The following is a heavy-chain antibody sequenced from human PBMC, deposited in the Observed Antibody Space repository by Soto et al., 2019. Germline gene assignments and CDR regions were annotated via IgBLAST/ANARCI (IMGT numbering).Heavy chain of an antibody. Sequence: ASVKVSCKASGYTFTRSVISWVRQAPGQGLEWLGWINPDNGNTNYAQHLQGRVSLTTDTPTSTAYMDLRSLRSDDTAVYYCARDQGITTFGVYSMYYYGMDVWGQGTMVTVSS. D-gene: IGHD3-3*01. V-gene: IGHV1-18*01. CDR1: GYTFTRSV. CDR3: ARDQGITTFGVYSMYYYGMDV. CDR2: INPDNGNT. J-gene: IGHJ6*02.